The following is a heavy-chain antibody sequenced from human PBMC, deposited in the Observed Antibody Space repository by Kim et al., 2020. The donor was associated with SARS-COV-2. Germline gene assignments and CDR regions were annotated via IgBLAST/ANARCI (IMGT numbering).Heavy chain of an antibody. Sequence: GESLKISCKGSGYSFTSYWIGWVRQMPGKGLEWMGIIYPGDSDTRYSPSFQGQVTISADKSISTAYLQWSSLKASDTAMYYCARFRPYYYGSGSYGDYFDYWGQGTLVTVSS. CDR2: IYPGDSDT. J-gene: IGHJ4*02. CDR3: ARFRPYYYGSGSYGDYFDY. V-gene: IGHV5-51*01. CDR1: GYSFTSYW. D-gene: IGHD3-10*01.